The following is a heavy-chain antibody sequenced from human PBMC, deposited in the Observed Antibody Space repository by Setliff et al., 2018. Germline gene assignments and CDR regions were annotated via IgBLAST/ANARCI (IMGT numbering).Heavy chain of an antibody. Sequence: ETLSLTCAVYGGSFSGYYWSWIRQPPGKGLEWLGEINHSGSTNCNPSLKSRVTISVDTSKNQFSLKLSSVTAADTAVYYCASRATYYNFWSGYYLYWGQGTLVTVSS. CDR3: ASRATYYNFWSGYYLY. CDR1: GGSFSGYY. CDR2: INHSGST. V-gene: IGHV4-34*01. D-gene: IGHD3-3*01. J-gene: IGHJ4*02.